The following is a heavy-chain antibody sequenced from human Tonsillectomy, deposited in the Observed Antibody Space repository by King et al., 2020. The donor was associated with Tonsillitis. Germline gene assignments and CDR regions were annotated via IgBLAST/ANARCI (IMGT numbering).Heavy chain of an antibody. D-gene: IGHD2-2*02. CDR1: GFTFDDYA. CDR2: INLNRGLI. CDR3: AKDIAPQYCSSISCYTENWFDP. V-gene: IGHV3-9*01. Sequence: VQLVESGGGLVQPGRSLRLSCAASGFTFDDYAMHWVRQAPGKGLEWVSGINLNRGLIDYADSVKGRFTISRDNAKNSLYLQMNSLRPEETAFYYCAKDIAPQYCSSISCYTENWFDPWGQGTLVTVSS. J-gene: IGHJ5*02.